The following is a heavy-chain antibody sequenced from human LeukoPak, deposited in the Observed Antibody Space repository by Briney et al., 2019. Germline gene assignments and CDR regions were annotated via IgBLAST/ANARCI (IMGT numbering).Heavy chain of an antibody. J-gene: IGHJ4*02. Sequence: PSQTLSLTCTVSGGSISSGDFCWSWIRQPPGKGLEWIGYIYYSGSTYYNPSLKSRVTISVDTSKNQFSLKLSSVTAADTAVYYCARDLLYSSPGFDYWGQGTLVTVS. V-gene: IGHV4-30-4*08. D-gene: IGHD6-13*01. CDR2: IYYSGST. CDR3: ARDLLYSSPGFDY. CDR1: GGSISSGDFC.